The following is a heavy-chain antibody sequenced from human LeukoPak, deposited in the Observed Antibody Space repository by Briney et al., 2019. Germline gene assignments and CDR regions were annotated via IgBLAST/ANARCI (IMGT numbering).Heavy chain of an antibody. V-gene: IGHV4-34*01. CDR2: INHSGST. D-gene: IGHD3-22*01. CDR1: GGSFSGYY. CDR3: ARGIPNYYDSSGYYYRV. J-gene: IGHJ4*02. Sequence: PSETLSLTCAVYGGSFSGYYWSWIRQPPGKGLEWIGEINHSGSTNYNPYLKSRVTISVDTSKNQFSLKLSSVTAADTAVYYCARGIPNYYDSSGYYYRVWGQGTLVTVSS.